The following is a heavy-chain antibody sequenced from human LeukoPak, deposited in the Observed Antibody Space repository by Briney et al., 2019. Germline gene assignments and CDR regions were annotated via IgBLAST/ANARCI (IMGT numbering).Heavy chain of an antibody. Sequence: KASETLSLTCAVYGGSFSGYYWSWIRQPPGKGLEWIGEINHSGSTNYNPSLKSRVTISVDTSKNQFSLKLSSVTAADTAVYYCARLGYEMATTNYYYYYYMDVWGKGTTVTISS. CDR1: GGSFSGYY. CDR2: INHSGST. CDR3: ARLGYEMATTNYYYYYYMDV. J-gene: IGHJ6*03. D-gene: IGHD5-24*01. V-gene: IGHV4-34*01.